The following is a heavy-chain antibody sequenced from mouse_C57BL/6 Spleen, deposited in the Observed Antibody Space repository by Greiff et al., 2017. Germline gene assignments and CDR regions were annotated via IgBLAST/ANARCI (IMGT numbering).Heavy chain of an antibody. D-gene: IGHD2-1*01. J-gene: IGHJ4*01. CDR1: GFAFSSYW. Sequence: VQLVESGAELVKPGASVKISCKASGFAFSSYWMNWVKQRPGKGLEWIGQIYPGAGDTNYNGKFKGKATLTADKSSSTAYMQLSSLTSEDSAVYFCARTYGNAMDYWGQGTSVTVSS. V-gene: IGHV1-80*01. CDR2: IYPGAGDT. CDR3: ARTYGNAMDY.